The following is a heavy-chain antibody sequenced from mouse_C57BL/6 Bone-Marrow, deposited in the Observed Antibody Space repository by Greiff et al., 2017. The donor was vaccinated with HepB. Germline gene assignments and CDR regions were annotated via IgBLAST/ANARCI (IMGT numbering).Heavy chain of an antibody. V-gene: IGHV1-18*01. D-gene: IGHD2-2*01. CDR2: INPNNGGT. J-gene: IGHJ2*01. Sequence: VQLQQSGPELVKPGASVKIPCKASGYTFTDYNMDWVKQSHGKSLEWIGDINPNNGGTIYNQKFKGKATLTVDKSSSTAYTELRSLTSEDTAVYYCARSTMVTTGGFDYWGQGTTLTVSS. CDR3: ARSTMVTTGGFDY. CDR1: GYTFTDYN.